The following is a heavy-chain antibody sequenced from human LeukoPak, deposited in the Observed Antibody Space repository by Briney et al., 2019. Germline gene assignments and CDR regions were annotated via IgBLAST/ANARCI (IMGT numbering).Heavy chain of an antibody. CDR3: ARDNGGDYVLAY. CDR1: GFTFSSYI. CDR2: ISSSSSYI. D-gene: IGHD4-17*01. Sequence: GGSLRLSCAASGFTFSSYIMNWVRQAPGKGLEWVSSISSSSSYIYYADSVKGRFTISRDNAKNSLYLQMNSLRAEDTAVYYCARDNGGDYVLAYWGQGTLATVSS. V-gene: IGHV3-21*04. J-gene: IGHJ4*02.